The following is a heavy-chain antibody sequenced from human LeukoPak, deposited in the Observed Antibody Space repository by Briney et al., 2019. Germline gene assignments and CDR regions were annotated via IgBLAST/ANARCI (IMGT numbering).Heavy chain of an antibody. CDR3: ARAGGAGLYYYYYMDV. CDR2: INPNNGGT. V-gene: IGHV1-2*02. J-gene: IGHJ6*03. D-gene: IGHD3-10*01. CDR1: GYTFTVYY. Sequence: ASVKVSCKASGYTFTVYYMHWVRQAPGQGLEWMGWINPNNGGTNYAQKFQGRVTMTRDTSINTAYMELSRLRSDDTAVYSCARAGGAGLYYYYYMDVWGKGTTVTVSS.